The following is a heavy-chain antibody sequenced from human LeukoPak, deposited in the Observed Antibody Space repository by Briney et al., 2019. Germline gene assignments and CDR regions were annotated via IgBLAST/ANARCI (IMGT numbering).Heavy chain of an antibody. CDR1: GGSISSSSYY. J-gene: IGHJ4*02. D-gene: IGHD3-22*01. CDR2: IYYSGST. Sequence: SETLSLTCTVSGGSISSSSYYWGWIRQPPGKGLEWIGSIYYSGSTYYNPSLKSRVTISVDTSKNQFSLKLSSVTAADTAVYYCARWRKYYYDSSGYFDYWGQGTLSPSPQ. CDR3: ARWRKYYYDSSGYFDY. V-gene: IGHV4-39*01.